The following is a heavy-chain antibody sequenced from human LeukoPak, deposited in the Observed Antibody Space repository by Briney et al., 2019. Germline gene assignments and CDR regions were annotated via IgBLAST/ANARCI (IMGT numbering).Heavy chain of an antibody. J-gene: IGHJ6*03. CDR3: ARGFLEWLLGPMDV. CDR2: IYHNGST. Sequence: SETLSLTCAVSGGSIGIYYWSWIRQPPGKGLEWIGYIYHNGSTNYNPSLESRVSISVDTSKNQFSLKLSSVTAADTAVYYCARGFLEWLLGPMDVWGKGTTVTVSS. V-gene: IGHV4-59*08. D-gene: IGHD3-3*01. CDR1: GGSIGIYY.